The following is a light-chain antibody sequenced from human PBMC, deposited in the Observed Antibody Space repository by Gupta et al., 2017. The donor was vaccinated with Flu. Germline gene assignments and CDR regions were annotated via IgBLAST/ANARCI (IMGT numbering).Light chain of an antibody. J-gene: IGKJ4*01. CDR2: DAS. CDR1: QSVSGQ. Sequence: PATLCASPGERVTLSCRGSQSVSGQIARYQQKPGQETRLLIYDASHTGTGTPARFSGSRSGTDFTLTITSLDPEDFAVYYCHRRGEWPLTFGGGTKVEIK. CDR3: HRRGEWPLT. V-gene: IGKV3-11*01.